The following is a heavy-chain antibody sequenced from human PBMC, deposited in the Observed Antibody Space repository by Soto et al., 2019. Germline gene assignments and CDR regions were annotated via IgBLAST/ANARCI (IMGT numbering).Heavy chain of an antibody. CDR1: GYTFTSYA. Sequence: QVQLVQSGAEVKKPGASVKVSCKASGYTFTSYAMSWVRQAPGQGLEWMGWISAYNGNIKYAQKLQGRVTMTTDTSTSTAYMELRILRSDDKAGYYCARDLIPMDIWGQGTMVTVSS. J-gene: IGHJ3*02. CDR2: ISAYNGNI. V-gene: IGHV1-18*01. D-gene: IGHD2-21*01. CDR3: ARDLIPMDI.